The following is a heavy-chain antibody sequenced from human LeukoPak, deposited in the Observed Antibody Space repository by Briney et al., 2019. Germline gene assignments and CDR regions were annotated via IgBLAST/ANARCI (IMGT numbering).Heavy chain of an antibody. CDR1: GFTFSSFW. Sequence: GGSLRLSCAASGFTFSSFWMHWVRQAPGKGLVWVSRVNSVGSSTSYADSVKGRFTISRDNAKNTLYLQMNSLRAEDTAVYYCARERTSGWDAFDFWGQGTLVTVSS. D-gene: IGHD6-19*01. CDR2: VNSVGSST. CDR3: ARERTSGWDAFDF. V-gene: IGHV3-74*01. J-gene: IGHJ4*02.